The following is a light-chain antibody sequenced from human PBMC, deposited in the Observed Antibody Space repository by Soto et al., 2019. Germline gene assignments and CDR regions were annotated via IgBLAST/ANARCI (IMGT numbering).Light chain of an antibody. CDR1: QSISSW. V-gene: IGKV1-5*01. CDR3: QQYNSYPYT. J-gene: IGKJ2*01. CDR2: DAS. Sequence: DIQMTQSPSTLSASVGDRVTITCRASQSISSWLAWYQQKPGKAPKLLIYDASSLESGVPSRFSGSGSGTEFTLTLSSLQTDDFAAYYFQQYNSYPYTLGQGTKLEMK.